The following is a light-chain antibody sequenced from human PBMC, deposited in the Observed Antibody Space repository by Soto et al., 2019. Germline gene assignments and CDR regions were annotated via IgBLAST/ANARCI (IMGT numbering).Light chain of an antibody. CDR3: QQYGVSPRT. CDR2: GAS. V-gene: IGKV3-20*01. CDR1: QSVSSSY. Sequence: VFSQSPCTLSLSPGERATLSCRASQSVSSSYLAWYQQRPGQAPRLLIYGASSRATGIPDRFSGSGSGTDFTLTIFRLEPEDFAVYYCQQYGVSPRTFGQGTKVDIK. J-gene: IGKJ1*01.